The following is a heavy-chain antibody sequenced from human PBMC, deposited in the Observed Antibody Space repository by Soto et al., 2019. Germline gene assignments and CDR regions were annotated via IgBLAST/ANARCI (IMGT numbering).Heavy chain of an antibody. Sequence: PGGSLRLSCAASGFTFSNACISGVRHAPGKGLEWVGRIKSKTDGGTTDYAAPVKGRFTISRDDSKNTLYLQMNSLKTEDTAVYYCTLVSWHRAFDYWGQGTLVTVSS. CDR3: TLVSWHRAFDY. J-gene: IGHJ4*02. CDR2: IKSKTDGGTT. V-gene: IGHV3-15*01. CDR1: GFTFSNAC. D-gene: IGHD6-13*01.